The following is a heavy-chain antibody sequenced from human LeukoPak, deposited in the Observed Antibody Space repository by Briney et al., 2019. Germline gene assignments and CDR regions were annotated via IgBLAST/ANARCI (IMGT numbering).Heavy chain of an antibody. J-gene: IGHJ6*04. CDR1: GYTFTSYG. CDR3: ARDPGEGTCSSTSCYGDWYYYYGMDV. Sequence: ASVKVSCKASGYTFTSYGISWVRQAPGQGLEWMGWISAYNGNTNYAQKLQGRVTITTDTSTSTAYMELRSLRSDDTAVYYCARDPGEGTCSSTSCYGDWYYYYGMDVWGKGTTVTVSS. CDR2: ISAYNGNT. V-gene: IGHV1-18*04. D-gene: IGHD2-2*01.